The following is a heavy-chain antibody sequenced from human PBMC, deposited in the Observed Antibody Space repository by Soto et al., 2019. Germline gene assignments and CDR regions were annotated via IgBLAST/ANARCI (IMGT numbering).Heavy chain of an antibody. CDR2: IYHSGST. CDR1: GGSISSGGYS. CDR3: ARGYYSPTSNWFDP. D-gene: IGHD1-26*01. Sequence: QLQLQESGSGLVKPSQTLSLTCAVSGGSISSGGYSWSWIRQPPGKGLEWIGYIYHSGSTYYNPSLKSRVTXXVXRXTNQFSLKLRSVTAADTAVYYCARGYYSPTSNWFDPWGQGTLVTVSS. J-gene: IGHJ5*02. V-gene: IGHV4-30-2*01.